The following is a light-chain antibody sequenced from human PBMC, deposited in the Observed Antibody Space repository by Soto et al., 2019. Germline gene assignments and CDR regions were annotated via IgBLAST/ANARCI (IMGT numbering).Light chain of an antibody. CDR1: SSDVGGYNY. CDR3: SSYTSSTTWV. V-gene: IGLV2-14*01. CDR2: AVS. Sequence: QSALTQPASVSGSPGQSITLSCTGSSSDVGGYNYVSWYQQHPGKAPKLIIYAVSDRPSGVSNRFSGSKSGNTASLTISGLQADDEADYYCSSYTSSTTWVFGGGTKPTVL. J-gene: IGLJ3*02.